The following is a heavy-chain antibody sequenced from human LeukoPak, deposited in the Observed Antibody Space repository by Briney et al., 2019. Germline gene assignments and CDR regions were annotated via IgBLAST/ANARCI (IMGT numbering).Heavy chain of an antibody. J-gene: IGHJ3*02. CDR3: ARDQWLGDDAFDI. CDR1: GGSISSSSYY. Sequence: SETLSLTCTVSGGSISSSSYYWGWIRQPPGKGLEWIGSIYYSGSTYYNPSLKSRVTISVDTSKNQFSLKLSSVTAADTAVYYCARDQWLGDDAFDIWGQGTMVTVSS. V-gene: IGHV4-39*07. D-gene: IGHD6-19*01. CDR2: IYYSGST.